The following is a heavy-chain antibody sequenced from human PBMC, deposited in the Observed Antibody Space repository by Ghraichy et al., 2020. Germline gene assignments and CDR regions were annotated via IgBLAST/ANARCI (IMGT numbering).Heavy chain of an antibody. D-gene: IGHD1-26*01. V-gene: IGHV3-7*01. CDR3: ARSGSSRSPYHFYAMDV. CDR2: IKQDGSEK. J-gene: IGHJ6*02. Sequence: GGSLRLSCEASGFTFSSYWMSWVRQAPGKGLEWVASIKQDGSEKYYVDSVKGRFTISRDNTKNSLYLQMNSLRAEDTAVYYCARSGSSRSPYHFYAMDVWGRGTTVIVSS. CDR1: GFTFSSYW.